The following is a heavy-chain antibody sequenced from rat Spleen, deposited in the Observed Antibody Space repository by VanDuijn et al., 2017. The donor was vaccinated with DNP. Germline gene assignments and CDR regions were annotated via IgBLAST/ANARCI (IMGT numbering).Heavy chain of an antibody. V-gene: IGHV5-58*01. Sequence: EVQLVETGGGLVQPGRSLKLSCVASGFTFNYYWMTWIRQVPGKGLEWVASINTDGGSTYYPDSVKGRFTISRDNAENTVYLQMNSLRSEDTATYYCAKDLRVYYGFGDYWGQGVMVTVSS. CDR1: GFTFNYYW. D-gene: IGHD1-6*01. J-gene: IGHJ2*01. CDR3: AKDLRVYYGFGDY. CDR2: INTDGGST.